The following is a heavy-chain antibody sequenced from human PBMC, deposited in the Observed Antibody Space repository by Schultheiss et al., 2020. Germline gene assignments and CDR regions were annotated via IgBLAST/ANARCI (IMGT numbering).Heavy chain of an antibody. J-gene: IGHJ4*02. CDR1: GYTFTGYY. Sequence: ASVKVSCKASGYTFTGYYMHWVRQATGQGLEWMGWMNPNSGNTGYAQKFRGRVSLTRNTSISTAYMELNSLRAEDTAVYYCARVADPDYGGNVAYFRFLYWGQGTLVNGYS. CDR3: ARVADPDYGGNVAYFRFLY. V-gene: IGHV1-8*02. CDR2: MNPNSGNT. D-gene: IGHD4-23*01.